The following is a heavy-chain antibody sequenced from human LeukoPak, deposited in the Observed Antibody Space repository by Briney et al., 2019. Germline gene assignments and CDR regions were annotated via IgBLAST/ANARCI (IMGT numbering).Heavy chain of an antibody. CDR3: AKLGPLRGYSGYYFDY. J-gene: IGHJ4*02. CDR1: GFTFSSYG. D-gene: IGHD5-12*01. Sequence: GGSLRLSCAASGFTFSSYGMHWVRQAPGKGLEWVAVISYDGSNKYYADSVKGRFTISRDNSKNTLYLQMNSLRAEDTAVYYCAKLGPLRGYSGYYFDYWGQGTLVTVSS. V-gene: IGHV3-30*18. CDR2: ISYDGSNK.